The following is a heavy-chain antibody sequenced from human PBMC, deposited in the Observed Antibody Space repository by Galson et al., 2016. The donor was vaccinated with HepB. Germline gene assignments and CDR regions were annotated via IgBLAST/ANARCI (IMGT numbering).Heavy chain of an antibody. J-gene: IGHJ4*02. CDR1: GGTFRNYG. Sequence: SVKVSCKASGGTFRNYGFSWVRQAPGQGLEWMGGIIPMSGTANYAQKFQGRVTISADDSMDTAYMDLSSLRYEDTAVYYCARVHGLFWKGSYYFDYWGQGTMVTFSS. CDR2: IIPMSGTA. D-gene: IGHD3-3*01. CDR3: ARVHGLFWKGSYYFDY. V-gene: IGHV1-69*13.